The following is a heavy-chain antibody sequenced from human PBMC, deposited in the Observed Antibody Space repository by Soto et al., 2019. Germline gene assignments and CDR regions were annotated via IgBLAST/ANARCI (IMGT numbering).Heavy chain of an antibody. CDR3: ARDLEGATPDY. V-gene: IGHV4-30-4*01. CDR1: GGSISSGDYY. Sequence: QVQLQESGPGLVKPSQTLSLTCTVSGGSISSGDYYWSWIRQPPGKGLEWIGYIYYSGSTYYNPSLKSRXTXSXXPSKNQFSLKLSSVTAADTAVYYCARDLEGATPDYWGQGTLVTVSS. J-gene: IGHJ4*02. CDR2: IYYSGST. D-gene: IGHD3-16*01.